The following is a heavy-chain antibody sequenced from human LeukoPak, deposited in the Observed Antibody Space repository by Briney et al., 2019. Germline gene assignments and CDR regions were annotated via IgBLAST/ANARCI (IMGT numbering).Heavy chain of an antibody. CDR3: ARNNYYDSSGSLDY. J-gene: IGHJ4*02. V-gene: IGHV3-53*01. Sequence: GGSLRLSCAASGFTVSSNYMSWVRQAPGKGLEWVSVIYSGGSAYYADSVKGRFTISRDNSKNTLYLQMNSLRAEDAAVYYCARNNYYDSSGSLDYWGQGTLVTVSS. D-gene: IGHD3-22*01. CDR2: IYSGGSA. CDR1: GFTVSSNY.